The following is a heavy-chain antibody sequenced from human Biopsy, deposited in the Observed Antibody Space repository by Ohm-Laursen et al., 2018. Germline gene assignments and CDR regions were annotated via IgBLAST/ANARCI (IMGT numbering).Heavy chain of an antibody. D-gene: IGHD1-7*01. V-gene: IGHV1-8*01. J-gene: IGHJ5*02. CDR2: LNPVSGNS. CDR3: GRAVRNQLLTDP. Sequence: ASVNVSCKASGYTFTSYDITWVRQASGQGPEWIGWLNPVSGNSNFGQKFRGRVTVTSDTSISTAYMELSGLTSDDTATYYCGRAVRNQLLTDPWGQGTLVTATS. CDR1: GYTFTSYD.